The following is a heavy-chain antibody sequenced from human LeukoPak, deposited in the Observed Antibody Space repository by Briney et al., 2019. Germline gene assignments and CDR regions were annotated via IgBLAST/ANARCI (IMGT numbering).Heavy chain of an antibody. D-gene: IGHD6-13*01. CDR3: ARGRGNSSSLYWDY. J-gene: IGHJ4*02. V-gene: IGHV3-7*01. CDR1: GFAFSSYW. Sequence: GGSLRLSCAASGFAFSSYWMTWVRQAPGKWLEWVANIKQDGSEKYYVDSAKGRFTISRDNGKKSLYLQMNSLRGEDTAVYYCARGRGNSSSLYWDYWGQGTLVTVSS. CDR2: IKQDGSEK.